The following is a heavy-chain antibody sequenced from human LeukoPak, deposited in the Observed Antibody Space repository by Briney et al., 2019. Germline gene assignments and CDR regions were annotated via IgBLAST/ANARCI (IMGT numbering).Heavy chain of an antibody. V-gene: IGHV3-7*01. J-gene: IGHJ6*03. Sequence: GGSLRLSCAASGFTFSSYWMSWVRQAPGKGLEWVANIKQDGSEKYYVDSVKGRFTISRDNAKNSLYLQMNSLRAEDTAVYYCARAAYYYYYYMDVWGKGTPVTVSS. CDR1: GFTFSSYW. CDR2: IKQDGSEK. CDR3: ARAAYYYYYYMDV.